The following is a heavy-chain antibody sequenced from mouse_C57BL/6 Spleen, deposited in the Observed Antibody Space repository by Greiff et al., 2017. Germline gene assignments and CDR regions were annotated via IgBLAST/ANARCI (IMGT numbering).Heavy chain of an antibody. CDR3: ARSLTMAYYFDY. Sequence: VQLQQSGPELVKPGASVKIPCKASGYTFTDYNMDWVKQSHGKSLEWIGDINPNNGGTIYNQKFKGKATLTVDKSSSTAYMELRSLTSEDTAVYYCARSLTMAYYFDYWGQGTTLTVSS. D-gene: IGHD1-1*02. V-gene: IGHV1-18*01. CDR2: INPNNGGT. J-gene: IGHJ2*01. CDR1: GYTFTDYN.